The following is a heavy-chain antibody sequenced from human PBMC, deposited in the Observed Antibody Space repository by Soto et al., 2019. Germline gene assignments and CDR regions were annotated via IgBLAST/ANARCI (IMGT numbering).Heavy chain of an antibody. Sequence: QVQLVESGGGVVQPGRSLRLSCAASGFTFSSYAMHWVRQAPGKGLEWVAVISYDGSNKYHADSVKGRFTISRDNSKNTLYLQMNSLRAEDTAVYYCARATGAYCGGDCYTADYWGQGTLVPVSS. J-gene: IGHJ4*02. D-gene: IGHD2-21*02. CDR2: ISYDGSNK. CDR1: GFTFSSYA. CDR3: ARATGAYCGGDCYTADY. V-gene: IGHV3-30-3*01.